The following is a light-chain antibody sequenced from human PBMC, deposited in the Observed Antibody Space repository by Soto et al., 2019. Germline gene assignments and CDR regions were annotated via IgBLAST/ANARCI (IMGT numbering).Light chain of an antibody. V-gene: IGKV3-15*01. J-gene: IGKJ4*01. CDR2: GVS. CDR1: QSVRSD. Sequence: EIVMTQSPATLSVSPGEGATLSCRASQSVRSDLAWYQHKPGLAPRLLIYGVSTRATGIPVRFSGSGSGTEFTLSISSLQSEDSAIYYCQHYNNLPLTFGGGTKADIK. CDR3: QHYNNLPLT.